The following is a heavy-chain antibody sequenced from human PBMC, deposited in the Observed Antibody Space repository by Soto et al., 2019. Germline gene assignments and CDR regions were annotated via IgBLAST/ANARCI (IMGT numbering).Heavy chain of an antibody. CDR2: IYWDDDK. D-gene: IGHD6-19*01. CDR3: AHIVVAGLGYYFDY. CDR1: GFSLSSTRMA. J-gene: IGHJ4*02. V-gene: IGHV2-5*02. Sequence: SGPTLVNPTQTLTLTCTFSGFSLSSTRMAVGWIRQPPGKALEWLALIYWDDDKRYSPFLKSRLTITKDTSKNQVVLTMSNMDPVDTARYYCAHIVVAGLGYYFDYWGQGTLDTVSS.